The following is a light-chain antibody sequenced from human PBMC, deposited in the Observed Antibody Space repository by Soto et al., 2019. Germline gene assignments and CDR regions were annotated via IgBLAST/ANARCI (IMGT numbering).Light chain of an antibody. Sequence: DIQMTQSPSTLSASLGDRVTITCRASQSFISYLNWYQQKPGKAPKLLIYAASSLQSGVPSRFSGSGSGTDFTFTISSLQPEDIATYYCQQYDNLPLTFGGGTKVDI. J-gene: IGKJ4*01. CDR1: QSFISY. V-gene: IGKV1-33*01. CDR3: QQYDNLPLT. CDR2: AAS.